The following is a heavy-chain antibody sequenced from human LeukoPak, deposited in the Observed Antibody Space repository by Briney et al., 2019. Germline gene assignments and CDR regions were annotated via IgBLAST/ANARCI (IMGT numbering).Heavy chain of an antibody. CDR3: ARDPGSGWWGGFDL. J-gene: IGHJ5*02. Sequence: GESLKISCAASGFNFDHYWMTWVRQAPGKGLEWVANIKQDGSEKVYLDSMKGRFTISRDNSRDSLYLQMNSLRPEDTAVYCARDPGSGWWGGFDLWGQGTLVTVS. CDR1: GFNFDHYW. CDR2: IKQDGSEK. V-gene: IGHV3-7*04. D-gene: IGHD6-19*01.